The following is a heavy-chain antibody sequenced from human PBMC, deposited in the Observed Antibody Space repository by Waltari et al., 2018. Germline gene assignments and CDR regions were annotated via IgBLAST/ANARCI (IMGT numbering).Heavy chain of an antibody. V-gene: IGHV1-18*01. D-gene: IGHD1-26*01. Sequence: QVQLVQSGAEVKKPGASVKVSCKASGYTFTSYGISWVRQAPGQGLEWMGWISAYNGNTNYAQKLQGRVTMTTDTSTSTADMELRSLRSDDTAVYYCARAKLPQSGSYVNYFDYWGQGTLVTVSS. CDR3: ARAKLPQSGSYVNYFDY. CDR2: ISAYNGNT. J-gene: IGHJ4*02. CDR1: GYTFTSYG.